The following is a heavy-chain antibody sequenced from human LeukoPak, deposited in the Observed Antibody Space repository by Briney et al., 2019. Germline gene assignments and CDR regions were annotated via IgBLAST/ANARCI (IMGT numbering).Heavy chain of an antibody. Sequence: PGGSLRLSCAASGFTFSSYGMHWVRQAPGKGLEWVAVIWYDGSNKYYADSVKGRFTISRENAKNSLYLQMNSLRAEDTAVYYCVREIRENAVGLPATRNYYYGLDVWGLGTTVTVS. CDR2: IWYDGSNK. J-gene: IGHJ6*02. D-gene: IGHD1-26*01. CDR3: VREIRENAVGLPATRNYYYGLDV. CDR1: GFTFSSYG. V-gene: IGHV3-33*01.